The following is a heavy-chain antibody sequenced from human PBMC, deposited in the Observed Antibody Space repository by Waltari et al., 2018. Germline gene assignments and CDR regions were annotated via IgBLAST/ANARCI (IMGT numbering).Heavy chain of an antibody. Sequence: QLVEAGGGLVQPGGSLRRSCVVSGFTFSCYWMSWVRQTPGKGLEWVANIKPDGTEEYYVDYVKGRFTISRDNAKNSLYLQMNSLRAEDTAVYYCARDDGIRTVDYWGQGTLVTVSS. V-gene: IGHV3-7*01. D-gene: IGHD1-20*01. J-gene: IGHJ4*02. CDR1: GFTFSCYW. CDR3: ARDDGIRTVDY. CDR2: IKPDGTEE.